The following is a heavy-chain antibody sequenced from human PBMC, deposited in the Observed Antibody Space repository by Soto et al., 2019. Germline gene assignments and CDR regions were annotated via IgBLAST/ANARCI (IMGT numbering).Heavy chain of an antibody. D-gene: IGHD3-9*01. J-gene: IGHJ4*02. CDR3: ARGDILTGLDY. V-gene: IGHV4-30-2*01. Sequence: LSLTCAVSGGSISSGGYSWSWIRQPPGKGLEWIGYIYHSGSTYYNPSLKSRVTISVDRSKNQFSLKLSSVTAADTAVYYCARGDILTGLDYWGQGTLVTVSS. CDR1: GGSISSGGYS. CDR2: IYHSGST.